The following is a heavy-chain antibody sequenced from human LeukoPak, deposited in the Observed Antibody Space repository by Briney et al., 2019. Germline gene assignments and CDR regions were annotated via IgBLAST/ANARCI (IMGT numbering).Heavy chain of an antibody. Sequence: GGSLRLSCSASGFAFSVYAMSWLRQPPGKGLEWVSLISGDGGSEYYADSVKGRLTISRDNSKNSLYLQMNSLTTEDTALYFCARGTTMYAFDIWGQGTMVTVSS. D-gene: IGHD1-1*01. V-gene: IGHV3-43*02. CDR3: ARGTTMYAFDI. CDR2: ISGDGGSE. CDR1: GFAFSVYA. J-gene: IGHJ3*02.